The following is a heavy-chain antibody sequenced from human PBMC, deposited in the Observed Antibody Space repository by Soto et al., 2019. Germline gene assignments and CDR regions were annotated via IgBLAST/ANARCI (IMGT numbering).Heavy chain of an antibody. CDR1: GGTFSSYA. V-gene: IGHV1-69*13. CDR3: ARQYSSGRETDD. CDR2: IIPIFGTA. D-gene: IGHD6-19*01. Sequence: SVKVSCKASGGTFSSYAISWVRQAPGQGLEWMGGIIPIFGTANYAQKFQGRVTITADESTSTAYMELSSLRSEDTAVYYCARQYSSGRETDDWGQGTLVTVSS. J-gene: IGHJ4*02.